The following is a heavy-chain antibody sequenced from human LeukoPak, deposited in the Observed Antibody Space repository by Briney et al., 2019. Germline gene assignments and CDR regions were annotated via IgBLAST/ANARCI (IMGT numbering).Heavy chain of an antibody. CDR1: GGSFSGFY. Sequence: SETLSLTCAVYGGSFSGFYWSWIRQPPGKGLEWIGEINHSGSSNYNPSLKSRVTISVDTSKNKFSLKLSSVTAADTAVYYCARHEHPRSGSYYDYWGQGTLVTVSS. J-gene: IGHJ4*02. D-gene: IGHD3-10*01. CDR2: INHSGSS. V-gene: IGHV4-34*01. CDR3: ARHEHPRSGSYYDY.